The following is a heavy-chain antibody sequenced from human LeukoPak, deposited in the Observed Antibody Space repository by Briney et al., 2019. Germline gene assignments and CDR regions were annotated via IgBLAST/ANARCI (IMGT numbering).Heavy chain of an antibody. CDR3: AKVWHYYDGVY. Sequence: PGGSLRLSCAASGITFSSYAMNWVREAPGKGLEWVSIISGSGGSTYYADSVKGRFTISRDNSKNTLYLQMNSLRVEDTAIYYCAKVWHYYDGVYWGQGTLVTVSS. V-gene: IGHV3-23*01. D-gene: IGHD3-22*01. CDR2: ISGSGGST. J-gene: IGHJ4*02. CDR1: GITFSSYA.